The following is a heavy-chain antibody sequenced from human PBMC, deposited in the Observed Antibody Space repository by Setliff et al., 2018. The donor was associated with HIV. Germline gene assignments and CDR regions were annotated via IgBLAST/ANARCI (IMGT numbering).Heavy chain of an antibody. CDR3: ARGGRKDLTDN. CDR2: IYKTGST. V-gene: IGHV4-31*03. D-gene: IGHD3-16*01. J-gene: IGHJ4*02. Sequence: KTSETLSLTCTVSGDSISSGGYFWIWIRQHPGQGLEWMGYIYKTGSTYYNLSLKSRMTISLDTSKNQFFLKLNSVTAADTAVYYCARGGRKDLTDNWGQGTLFTVSS. CDR1: GDSISSGGYF.